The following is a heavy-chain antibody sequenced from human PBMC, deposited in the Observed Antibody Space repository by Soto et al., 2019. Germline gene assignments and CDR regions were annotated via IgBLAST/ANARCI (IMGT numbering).Heavy chain of an antibody. Sequence: PGGSLRLSCAASGFTLSSYSMNWVRQAPGKGLEWVSSISSSSSYIYYADSVKGRFTISRDNAKNSLYLQMNSLRAEDTAVYYCARDSTTVVTPGLYGMDVWGQGTTVTVSS. CDR2: ISSSSSYI. J-gene: IGHJ6*02. V-gene: IGHV3-21*01. D-gene: IGHD4-17*01. CDR1: GFTLSSYS. CDR3: ARDSTTVVTPGLYGMDV.